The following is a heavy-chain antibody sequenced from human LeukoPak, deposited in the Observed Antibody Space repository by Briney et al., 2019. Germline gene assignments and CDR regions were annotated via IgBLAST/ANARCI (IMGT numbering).Heavy chain of an antibody. CDR2: IKQDGSEK. V-gene: IGHV3-7*01. CDR1: GFTFSSYW. CDR3: ARGGVYCSSTSCYTDY. Sequence: GGSLRLSCAASGFTFSSYWMSWVRQAPGKGLEWVANIKQDGSEKYYVDSVKGRFTISRDNAKNSLYLQMNCLRAEDTAVYYCARGGVYCSSTSCYTDYWGQGTLVTVSS. J-gene: IGHJ4*02. D-gene: IGHD2-2*02.